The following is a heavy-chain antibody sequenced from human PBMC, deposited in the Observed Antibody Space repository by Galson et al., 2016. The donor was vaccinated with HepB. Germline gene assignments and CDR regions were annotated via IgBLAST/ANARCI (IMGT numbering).Heavy chain of an antibody. CDR2: IIPMFDTA. CDR3: ARDGPYYDILTVTYDAFDI. D-gene: IGHD3-9*01. Sequence: SVKVSCKASGGTFSNYAITWVRQAPGQGLEWMGGIIPMFDTANYAQKFQGRVTITADESTSTAYMELSSLRSEDTAVYYCARDGPYYDILTVTYDAFDIWGQGTMVTASS. J-gene: IGHJ3*02. CDR1: GGTFSNYA. V-gene: IGHV1-69*13.